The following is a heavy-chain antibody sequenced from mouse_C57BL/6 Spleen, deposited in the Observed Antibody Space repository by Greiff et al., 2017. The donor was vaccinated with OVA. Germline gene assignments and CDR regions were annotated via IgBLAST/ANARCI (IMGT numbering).Heavy chain of an antibody. CDR1: GYTFTSYW. V-gene: IGHV1-64*01. Sequence: QVQLQQPGAELVKPGASVKLSCKASGYTFTSYWMHWVKQRPGQGLEWIGMIHPNSGSTNYNEKFKSKATLTVDKSSSTAYMQLSSLTSEDSAVYYCAPCYGSSHWYFDVWGTGTTVTVSS. CDR2: IHPNSGST. J-gene: IGHJ1*03. CDR3: APCYGSSHWYFDV. D-gene: IGHD1-1*01.